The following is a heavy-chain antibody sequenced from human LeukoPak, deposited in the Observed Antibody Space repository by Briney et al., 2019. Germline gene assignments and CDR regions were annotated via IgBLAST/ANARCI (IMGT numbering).Heavy chain of an antibody. V-gene: IGHV1-18*01. J-gene: IGHJ4*02. Sequence: ASVKVSCKASGYTFTSYGISWVRQAPGQGLEWMGWISAYNGNTNYAQKLQGRVTMTTDTSTSTAYMELSRLKSDDTAVYYCARTTYITSSDYWGQGTLVTVSS. CDR2: ISAYNGNT. CDR1: GYTFTSYG. D-gene: IGHD6-6*01. CDR3: ARTTYITSSDY.